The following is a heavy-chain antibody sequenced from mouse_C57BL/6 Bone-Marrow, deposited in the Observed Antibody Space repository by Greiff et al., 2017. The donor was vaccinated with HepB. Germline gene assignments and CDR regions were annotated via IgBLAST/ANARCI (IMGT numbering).Heavy chain of an antibody. Sequence: EVKLVESGEGLVKPGGSLKLSCAASGFTFSSYAMSWVRQTPEKRLEWVAYISSGGDHIYYADTVKGRFTISRDNARNTLYLQMSSLKSEDTAMYDCTSYDGYYVGAMDYWGQGTSVTVSS. V-gene: IGHV5-9-1*02. J-gene: IGHJ4*01. CDR1: GFTFSSYA. CDR2: ISSGGDHI. D-gene: IGHD2-3*01. CDR3: TSYDGYYVGAMDY.